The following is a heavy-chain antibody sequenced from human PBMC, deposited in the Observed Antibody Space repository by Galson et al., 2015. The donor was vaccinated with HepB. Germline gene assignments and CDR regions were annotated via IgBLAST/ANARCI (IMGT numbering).Heavy chain of an antibody. V-gene: IGHV4-39*01. Sequence: SETLSLTCTVSGGSISSSSYYWGWIRQPPGKGLEWIGSIYYSGSTYYNPSLKSRVTISVDTSKNQFSLKLSSVTAADTAVYYCARHQGYGDSSHPSGHGTLVTASS. D-gene: IGHD4-17*01. CDR3: ARHQGYGDSSHP. CDR1: GGSISSSSYY. J-gene: IGHJ5*02. CDR2: IYYSGST.